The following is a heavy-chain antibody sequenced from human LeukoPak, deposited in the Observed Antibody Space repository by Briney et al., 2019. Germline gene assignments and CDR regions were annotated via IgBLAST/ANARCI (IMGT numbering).Heavy chain of an antibody. V-gene: IGHV1-3*01. CDR2: INVGNGNT. CDR3: ARDSRRCPSGSGTQSYFDY. J-gene: IGHJ4*02. D-gene: IGHD3-10*01. Sequence: ASVKVSCKASGSTFTSCAIHWVRQAPGQGLEWMGWINVGNGNTTYSYKFQGRVTFTRATSASTTYMELSSLRFEDTAVYYCARDSRRCPSGSGTQSYFDYWGQGTLVTVSS. CDR1: GSTFTSCA.